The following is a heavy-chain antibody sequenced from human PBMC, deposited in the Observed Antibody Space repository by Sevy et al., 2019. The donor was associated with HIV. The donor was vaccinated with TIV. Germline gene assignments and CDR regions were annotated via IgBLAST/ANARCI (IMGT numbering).Heavy chain of an antibody. Sequence: GGSLRLSCAASGFTFRSYVMNWVRQAPGKGPEWVSGISGSGGSTYYADSVKGRFTISRDNSKDTLYLQMNSLGAEDTAVYYCAKDGGVGATHFDYWGQGTLVTVSS. CDR3: AKDGGVGATHFDY. D-gene: IGHD1-26*01. CDR1: GFTFRSYV. CDR2: ISGSGGST. J-gene: IGHJ4*02. V-gene: IGHV3-23*01.